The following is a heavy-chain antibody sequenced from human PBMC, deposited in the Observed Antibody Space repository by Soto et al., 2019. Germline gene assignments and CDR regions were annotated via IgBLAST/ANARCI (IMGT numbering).Heavy chain of an antibody. CDR2: ISSSSSYI. CDR3: ARGRGYSYGGALDY. CDR1: GFTFSSYS. Sequence: EVQLVESGGGLVKPGGSLRLSCAASGFTFSSYSMNWVRQAPGKGLEWVSSISSSSSYIYYADSVKGRFTISRDNAKNPLYLQMNSLRAEDTAVYYCARGRGYSYGGALDYWGQGTLVTVSS. V-gene: IGHV3-21*01. J-gene: IGHJ4*02. D-gene: IGHD5-18*01.